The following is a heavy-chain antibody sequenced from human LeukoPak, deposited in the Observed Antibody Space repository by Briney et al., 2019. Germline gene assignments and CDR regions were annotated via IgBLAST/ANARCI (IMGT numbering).Heavy chain of an antibody. J-gene: IGHJ4*02. Sequence: SQTLSLTCAISGDSVSINSASWNWIRQSPSRGLEWLGRTNCRSKWYNDYAVSVKSRITINPDTSKKQFSLQLNSVTPEDTAVYYCARGLGGDYSNYFDYWGQGTLVTVSS. D-gene: IGHD4-17*01. CDR2: TNCRSKWYN. CDR3: ARGLGGDYSNYFDY. CDR1: GDSVSINSAS. V-gene: IGHV6-1*01.